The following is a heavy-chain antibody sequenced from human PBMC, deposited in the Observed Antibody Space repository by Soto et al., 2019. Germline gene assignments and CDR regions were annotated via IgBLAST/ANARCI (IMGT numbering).Heavy chain of an antibody. Sequence: AAGGTFSSYAIHWVRQAPGQGLEWMGGIIPMYGPAKYAQRFQGRVTITADESTTTVYMELTSLTSQDAAVYYCARVTSMVRGVIDNWFDPWGHGTLVTVSS. J-gene: IGHJ5*02. D-gene: IGHD3-10*01. CDR2: IIPMYGPA. CDR1: GGTFSSYA. V-gene: IGHV1-69*01. CDR3: ARVTSMVRGVIDNWFDP.